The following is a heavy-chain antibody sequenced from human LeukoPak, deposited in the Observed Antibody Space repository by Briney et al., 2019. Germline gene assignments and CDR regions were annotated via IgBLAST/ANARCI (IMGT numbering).Heavy chain of an antibody. CDR1: GYSFTSYW. V-gene: IGHV5-51*01. CDR3: ARTEGYSSSWYNGAFDY. Sequence: GESLKISCKGSGYSFTSYWIGWVRQMPGKGLEWMGIIYPGDSDTRYSPSFQGQVTISADESISTAYLQWSSLKASDTAMYYCARTEGYSSSWYNGAFDYWGQGTLVTVSS. D-gene: IGHD6-13*01. CDR2: IYPGDSDT. J-gene: IGHJ4*02.